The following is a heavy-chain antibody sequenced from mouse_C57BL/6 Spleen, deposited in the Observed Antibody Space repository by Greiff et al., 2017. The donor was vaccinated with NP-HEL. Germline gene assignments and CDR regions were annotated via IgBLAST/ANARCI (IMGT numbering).Heavy chain of an antibody. Sequence: EVMLVESGGGLVQPGGSLSLSCAASGFTFTDYYMSWVRQPPGKALEWLGFIRNKANGYTTEYSASVKGRFTISRDNSQSILYLQMKALRAEDSATYYCARDMGGNYERGAMDYWGQGTSVTVSS. J-gene: IGHJ4*01. D-gene: IGHD2-1*01. V-gene: IGHV7-3*01. CDR3: ARDMGGNYERGAMDY. CDR1: GFTFTDYY. CDR2: IRNKANGYTT.